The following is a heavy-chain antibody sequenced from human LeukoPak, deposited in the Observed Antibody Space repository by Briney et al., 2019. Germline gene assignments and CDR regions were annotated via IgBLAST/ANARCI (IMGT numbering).Heavy chain of an antibody. CDR2: ISGSGGST. V-gene: IGHV3-23*01. CDR3: AKDLVVVTARDY. CDR1: GFTFSSYA. D-gene: IGHD2-21*02. J-gene: IGHJ4*02. Sequence: PGRSLRLSCAASGFTFSSYAMSWVRQAPGKGLEWVSAISGSGGSTYYADSVKGRFTISRDNSKNTLYLQMNSLRAEDTAVYYCAKDLVVVTARDYWGQGTLVTVSS.